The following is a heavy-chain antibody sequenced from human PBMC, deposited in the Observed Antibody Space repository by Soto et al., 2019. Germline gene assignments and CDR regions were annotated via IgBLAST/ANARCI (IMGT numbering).Heavy chain of an antibody. D-gene: IGHD5-18*01. V-gene: IGHV4-59*01. CDR2: IYYSGST. CDR3: ARESGSGYSYGLLDY. Sequence: ETLSLTCTLSGGSISSYYWSWIRQPPGKGLEWIGYIYYSGSTNYNPSLKSRVTISVDTSKNQFSRKLSSVTAADTAVYYCARESGSGYSYGLLDYWGQGTLVTVSS. J-gene: IGHJ4*02. CDR1: GGSISSYY.